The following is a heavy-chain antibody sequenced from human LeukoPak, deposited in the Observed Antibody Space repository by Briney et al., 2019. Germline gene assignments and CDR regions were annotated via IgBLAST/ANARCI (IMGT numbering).Heavy chain of an antibody. V-gene: IGHV4-34*01. D-gene: IGHD4-17*01. CDR2: INHGGGT. J-gene: IGHJ4*02. CDR1: GGSFSDYF. Sequence: SETLSLSCAVYGGSFSDYFWNWIRQPPGKGLEWIGEINHGGGTRYNPSLKSRATISVDTSKKQFSLNLTSVTAADTAVYYCARGEDGTGDYRPTYFDSWGQGTLVTVSS. CDR3: ARGEDGTGDYRPTYFDS.